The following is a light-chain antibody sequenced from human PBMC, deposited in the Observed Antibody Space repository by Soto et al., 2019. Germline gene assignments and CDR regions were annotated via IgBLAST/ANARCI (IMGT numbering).Light chain of an antibody. CDR2: EAS. CDR3: QQYGSSPFT. J-gene: IGKJ2*01. Sequence: EIVLTQSPGSLSLSPRDVDALSCRASQNVRASYLAWYQQKPGQPPRLLIYEASRRAADIPARFSGSGSGTDFILTITRLEPEDVAGDFCQQYGSSPFTVGQGTKLEIK. CDR1: QNVRASY. V-gene: IGKV3-20*01.